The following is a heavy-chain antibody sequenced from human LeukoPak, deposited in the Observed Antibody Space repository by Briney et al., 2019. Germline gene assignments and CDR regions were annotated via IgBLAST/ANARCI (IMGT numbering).Heavy chain of an antibody. Sequence: SETLSLTCTVSGGSISGHYWSWIRQPAGKGLEWIGRIYVTGTTYYNPSLKSRVTMSVDASRNQFSLNLTSVTAADTAVYYCARGGPDLAREYFQYWGQGTLVTVS. J-gene: IGHJ1*01. CDR1: GGSISGHY. D-gene: IGHD5-12*01. CDR2: IYVTGTT. V-gene: IGHV4-4*07. CDR3: ARGGPDLAREYFQY.